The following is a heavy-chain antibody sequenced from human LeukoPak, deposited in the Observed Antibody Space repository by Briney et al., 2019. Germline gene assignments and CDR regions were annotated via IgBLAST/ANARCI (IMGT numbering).Heavy chain of an antibody. D-gene: IGHD3-10*01. CDR1: GFTFSSYS. J-gene: IGHJ4*02. Sequence: PGGSLRLSCAASGFTFSSYSMNWVRQAPGKGLEWVPYISSSSSTIYYADSVKGRFTISRDNAKNSLYLQMNSLRAEDTAVYYCAKDLRRITMVRGVTQGTDYWGQGTLVTVSS. CDR3: AKDLRRITMVRGVTQGTDY. CDR2: ISSSSSTI. V-gene: IGHV3-48*01.